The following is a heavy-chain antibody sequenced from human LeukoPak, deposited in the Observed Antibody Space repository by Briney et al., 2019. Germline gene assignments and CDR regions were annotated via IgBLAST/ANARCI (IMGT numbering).Heavy chain of an antibody. CDR3: AKDIRVVATILSNYYYYYGMDV. V-gene: IGHV3-30*18. Sequence: RPGGSLRLSCAASGFTFSSYGMHWVRQAPGKGLEWVGVISYDGSNKYYADSVKGRFTISRDNSKNTLYLQMNSLRAEDTAVYYCAKDIRVVATILSNYYYYYGMDVWGQGTTVTVSS. D-gene: IGHD5-12*01. J-gene: IGHJ6*02. CDR2: ISYDGSNK. CDR1: GFTFSSYG.